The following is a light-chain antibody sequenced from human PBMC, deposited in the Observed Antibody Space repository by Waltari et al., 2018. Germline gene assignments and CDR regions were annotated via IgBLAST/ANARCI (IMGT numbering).Light chain of an antibody. J-gene: IGKJ3*01. CDR3: QQYYSTPHT. CDR1: QSVLYSSNNKNY. Sequence: DIVMTQSPDSLAVSLGERATINCKSSQSVLYSSNNKNYLAWYQQKPGQPPKLLIYWASTRESGVPDRFSGSGSGTDFTLTISSLQAEDMAVYYCQQYYSTPHTFGPGTKVDIK. CDR2: WAS. V-gene: IGKV4-1*01.